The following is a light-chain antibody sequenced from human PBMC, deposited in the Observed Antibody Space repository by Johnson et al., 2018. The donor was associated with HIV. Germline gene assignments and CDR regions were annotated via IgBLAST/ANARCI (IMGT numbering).Light chain of an antibody. J-gene: IGLJ1*01. CDR3: ETWDRSLTIGVC. Sequence: QSVLTQPPSVSAAPGQKVTVSCSGSSSNIGTNDVSWYQQFPGAAPKLLIYENNKRPSGIPDRFSGSKSGTSATLGITGLQTGDEADYYCETWDRSLTIGVCVGTGTNVTVL. CDR2: ENN. V-gene: IGLV1-51*02. CDR1: SSNIGTND.